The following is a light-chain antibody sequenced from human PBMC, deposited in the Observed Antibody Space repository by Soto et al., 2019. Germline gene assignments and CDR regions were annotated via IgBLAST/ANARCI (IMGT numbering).Light chain of an antibody. J-gene: IGLJ2*01. CDR3: NSYGGTNNYVV. CDR1: SSDVGGYNY. V-gene: IGLV2-8*01. Sequence: QSVQTQPPSASGSPGQSVTISCTGTSSDVGGYNYVSWYRQHPGKAPQLIIYDVNKRPSGVPDRFSGSKSGNTASLTVSGLQAEDEADYFCNSYGGTNNYVVFGGGTKLTVL. CDR2: DVN.